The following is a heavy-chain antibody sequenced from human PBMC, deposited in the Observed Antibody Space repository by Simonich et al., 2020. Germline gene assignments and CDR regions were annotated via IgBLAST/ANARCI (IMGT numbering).Heavy chain of an antibody. CDR1: GGSFSGYY. J-gene: IGHJ4*02. V-gene: IGHV4-34*01. CDR2: INHRGST. CDR3: AMRILNYDY. Sequence: QVQLQQWGAGLLKPSETLSLPCAVYGGSFSGYYWGWIRQPTGKGPGGIGEINHRGSTNHNPSRTSQVTISVDTSKNHFSLKLSSVTAAYTAVYYCAMRILNYDYWGQGTLVTVSS.